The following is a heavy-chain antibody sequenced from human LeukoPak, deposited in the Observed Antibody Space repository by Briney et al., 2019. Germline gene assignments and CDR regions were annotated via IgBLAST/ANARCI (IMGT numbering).Heavy chain of an antibody. Sequence: ASVKVSCKASGYTFTGYYMHCVRQAAGQGLEWMGWINPNSGGTNYAQKVQGRVTMTRDTSISTAYMELSRLRSDDTAVYYCARDYNFDYYGSGHAGYYYGMDVWGQGTTVTVSS. CDR2: INPNSGGT. CDR3: ARDYNFDYYGSGHAGYYYGMDV. J-gene: IGHJ6*02. V-gene: IGHV1-2*02. CDR1: GYTFTGYY. D-gene: IGHD3-10*01.